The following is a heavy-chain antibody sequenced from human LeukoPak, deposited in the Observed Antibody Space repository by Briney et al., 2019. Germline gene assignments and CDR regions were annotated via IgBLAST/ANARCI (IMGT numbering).Heavy chain of an antibody. CDR3: AKGGGYYASGTYPDY. CDR2: LSGSGNTA. Sequence: GGSLRLSCAASGFTFSDYYMSWVRQAPGKGLEWVSGLSGSGNTAYYADSVKGRFTISRDNSNNTLYLQMNSLRAEDTAVYYCAKGGGYYASGTYPDYWGQGTLVTVSS. J-gene: IGHJ4*02. D-gene: IGHD3-10*01. V-gene: IGHV3-23*01. CDR1: GFTFSDYY.